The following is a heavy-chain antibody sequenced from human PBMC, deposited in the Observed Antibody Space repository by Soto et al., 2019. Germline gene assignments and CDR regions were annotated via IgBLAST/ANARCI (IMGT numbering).Heavy chain of an antibody. CDR2: IIPIFGTA. D-gene: IGHD3-3*01. V-gene: IGHV1-69*13. Sequence: SVKVSCKASGGTFSSYAISRVRQAPGQGLEWMGGIIPIFGTANYAQKFQGRVTITADESTSTAYMELSSLRSEDTAVYYCARALLRFLGPVGDYGMDVWGQGTTVTVSS. J-gene: IGHJ6*02. CDR3: ARALLRFLGPVGDYGMDV. CDR1: GGTFSSYA.